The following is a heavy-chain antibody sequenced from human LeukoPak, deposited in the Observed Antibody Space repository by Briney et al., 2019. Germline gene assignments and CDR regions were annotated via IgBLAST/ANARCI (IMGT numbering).Heavy chain of an antibody. J-gene: IGHJ3*02. V-gene: IGHV3-66*01. Sequence: GGPLRLSCAASAFTVSSNYMTWVRQAPGKGLEWVSVIYSGGTRYYADSVTGRFTISRDNSKNTLSLQMNTLRAEDTAVYYCARLISVAGTAAFDIWGQGTMVTASS. CDR3: ARLISVAGTAAFDI. CDR1: AFTVSSNY. CDR2: IYSGGTR. D-gene: IGHD6-19*01.